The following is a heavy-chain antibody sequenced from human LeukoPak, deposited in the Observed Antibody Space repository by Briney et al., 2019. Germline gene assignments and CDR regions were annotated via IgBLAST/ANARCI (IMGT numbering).Heavy chain of an antibody. V-gene: IGHV1-18*01. CDR3: ARDGYQPLDVTYFQR. CDR1: GYTFTSYG. CDR2: ISAYNGNT. D-gene: IGHD2-2*01. J-gene: IGHJ1*01. Sequence: ASVKVSCKASGYTFTSYGITWVRQAPGQGLEWMGWISAYNGNTNYPQKLQGRVTMTTDTSTSTAYMELRSLRSDDTAVYYCARDGYQPLDVTYFQRWGQGTLVTVSS.